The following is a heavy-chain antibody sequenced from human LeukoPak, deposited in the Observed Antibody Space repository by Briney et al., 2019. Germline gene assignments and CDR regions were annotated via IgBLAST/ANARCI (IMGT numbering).Heavy chain of an antibody. CDR1: GYTLTGYY. D-gene: IGHD3-10*01. CDR2: INPNSGGT. V-gene: IGHV1-2*02. J-gene: IGHJ4*02. CDR3: ARASVLLWFGELLYLDY. Sequence: ASVKVSCKASGYTLTGYYMHWVRQAPGQGLEWMGWINPNSGGTNYAQKFQGRVTMTRDTSISTAYMELSRLRSDDTAVYYCARASVLLWFGELLYLDYWGQGTLVTVSS.